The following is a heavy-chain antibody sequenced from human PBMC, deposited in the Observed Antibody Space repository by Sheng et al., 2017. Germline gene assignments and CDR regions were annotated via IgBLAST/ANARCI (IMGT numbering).Heavy chain of an antibody. J-gene: IGHJ6*02. V-gene: IGHV1-69*01. Sequence: QVQLVQSGAEVKKPGSSVKVSCKASGGTFSSYAISWVRQAPGQGLEWMGGIIPIFGTANYAQKFQGRVTITADESTSTAYMELSSLRSEDTAVYYCARGGVTTVTTGYGMDVWGQGTTVTVSS. D-gene: IGHD4-17*01. CDR2: IIPIFGTA. CDR3: ARGGVTTVTTGYGMDV. CDR1: GGTFSSYA.